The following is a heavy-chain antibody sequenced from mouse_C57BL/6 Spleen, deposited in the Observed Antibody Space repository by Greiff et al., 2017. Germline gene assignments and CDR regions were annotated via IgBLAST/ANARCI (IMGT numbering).Heavy chain of an antibody. Sequence: QVTLKESGPGILQPSQTLSLTCSFSGFSLSTFGMGVGWVRQPSGKGLEWLAHIWWYDDKYYNPALKSRLTISKDTSKNQVFLKIANVDTADTATYYCARMGYYGSRGYFDYWGQGTTLTVSS. D-gene: IGHD1-1*01. CDR2: IWWYDDK. J-gene: IGHJ2*01. CDR1: GFSLSTFGMG. CDR3: ARMGYYGSRGYFDY. V-gene: IGHV8-8*01.